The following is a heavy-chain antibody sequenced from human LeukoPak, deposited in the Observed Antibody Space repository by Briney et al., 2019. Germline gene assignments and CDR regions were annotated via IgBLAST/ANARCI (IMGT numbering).Heavy chain of an antibody. CDR2: ISSGSSTI. D-gene: IGHD3-10*02. J-gene: IGHJ6*04. CDR3: AELGITMIGGV. V-gene: IGHV3-48*04. Sequence: PPGGSLRLSCAASGFTFSDYNMNWVRQAAGKGLEWISHISSGSSTIYYADSVKGRFTISRDNAKNSLYLQMNSLRAEDTAVYYCAELGITMIGGVWGKGTTVTISS. CDR1: GFTFSDYN.